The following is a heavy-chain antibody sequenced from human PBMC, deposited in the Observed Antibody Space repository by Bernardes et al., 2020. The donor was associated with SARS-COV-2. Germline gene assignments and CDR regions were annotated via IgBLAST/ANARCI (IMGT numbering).Heavy chain of an antibody. D-gene: IGHD6-13*01. J-gene: IGHJ5*02. V-gene: IGHV3-7*04. Sequence: GGSLRLSRAASGFTFSSYWMSWVRQAPGKGLEWVANIKQDGSEKYYVDSVKGRFIISRDNAKNSLYLQMNSLRAEDTAVYYCARARLTGSSWYPNWFDPWGQGTLVTVSS. CDR1: GFTFSSYW. CDR3: ARARLTGSSWYPNWFDP. CDR2: IKQDGSEK.